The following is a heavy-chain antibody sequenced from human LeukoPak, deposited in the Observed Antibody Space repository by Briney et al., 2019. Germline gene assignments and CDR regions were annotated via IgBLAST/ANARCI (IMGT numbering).Heavy chain of an antibody. CDR2: IVQDGSQK. Sequence: GGSLRLSCAASGFTFSRHWMSWVRQAPGKGLEWVANIVQDGSQKYYVDSVKGRFTISRDNAKNSLYLQMNSLRAEDTAVYFCARYNSAWKTDDYWGQGILVTVSS. CDR1: GFTFSRHW. V-gene: IGHV3-7*03. J-gene: IGHJ4*02. D-gene: IGHD6-19*01. CDR3: ARYNSAWKTDDY.